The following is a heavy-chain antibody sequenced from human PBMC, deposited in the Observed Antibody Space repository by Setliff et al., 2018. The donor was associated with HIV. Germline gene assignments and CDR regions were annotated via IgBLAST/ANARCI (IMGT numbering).Heavy chain of an antibody. V-gene: IGHV5-51*01. J-gene: IGHJ3*02. CDR3: ARHSHYDRSGYYYHKMPDDAFDI. CDR1: GYSFTGCW. D-gene: IGHD3-22*01. CDR2: IYPGDSDT. Sequence: PGESLTISCKASGYSFTGCWIGWARQMPGKGLEWMGIIYPGDSDTRYSPSFQGQVTISTDKSITTAFLQWSSLKASDTAMYYCARHSHYDRSGYYYHKMPDDAFDIWGQGTMVTVSS.